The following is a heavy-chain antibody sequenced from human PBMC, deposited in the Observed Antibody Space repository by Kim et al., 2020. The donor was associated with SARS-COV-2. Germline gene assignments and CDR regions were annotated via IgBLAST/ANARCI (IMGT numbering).Heavy chain of an antibody. Sequence: GGSLRLSCTASGFIFSNFGMHWVRQVPGKGLDWVASIWNDGSIQYYPDSVKGRFTISRENSRNTLYLQMSSLRGDDTALYYCARSTLRPTSYTSYYMDVWGRGTTVTVSS. V-gene: IGHV3-33*01. CDR3: ARSTLRPTSYTSYYMDV. CDR1: GFIFSNFG. J-gene: IGHJ6*03. CDR2: IWNDGSIQ. D-gene: IGHD1-26*01.